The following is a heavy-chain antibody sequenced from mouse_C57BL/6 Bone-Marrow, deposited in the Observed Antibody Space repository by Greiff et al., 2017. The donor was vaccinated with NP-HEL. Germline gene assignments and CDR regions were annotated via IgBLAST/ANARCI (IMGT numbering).Heavy chain of an antibody. CDR1: GFTFSSYG. J-gene: IGHJ3*01. CDR3: ARQGGLD. D-gene: IGHD2-2*01. Sequence: EVKVVESGGDLVKPGGSLKLSCAASGFTFSSYGMSWVRQTPDKRLEWVATISSGGSYTYYPDSVKGRFTISSDNAKNTLYRQMSSLKSEDTAMYYCARQGGLDWGQGTLVTVSA. CDR2: ISSGGSYT. V-gene: IGHV5-6*01.